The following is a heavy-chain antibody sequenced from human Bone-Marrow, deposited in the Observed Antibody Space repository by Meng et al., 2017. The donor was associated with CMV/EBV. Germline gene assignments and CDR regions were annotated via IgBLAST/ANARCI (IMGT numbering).Heavy chain of an antibody. V-gene: IGHV3-23*01. J-gene: IGHJ3*01. D-gene: IGHD2-15*01. Sequence: GGSLRLSCAASGFTFSSYAMSWVRQAPGKGLEWVSAISGSGGSTYYADSVKGRFTISRDNSKNTLYLQMNSLRTEDTAVYFCANSFRGGSASFTDAFDVWGQGTMVTVSS. CDR2: ISGSGGST. CDR1: GFTFSSYA. CDR3: ANSFRGGSASFTDAFDV.